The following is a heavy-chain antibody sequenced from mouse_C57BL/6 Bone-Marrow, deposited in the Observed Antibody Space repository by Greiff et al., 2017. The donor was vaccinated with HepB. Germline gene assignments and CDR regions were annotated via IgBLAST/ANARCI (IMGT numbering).Heavy chain of an antibody. V-gene: IGHV1-81*01. D-gene: IGHD1-1*01. CDR1: GYTFTSYG. CDR2: IYPRSGNT. Sequence: VQGVESGAELARPGASVKLSCKASGYTFTSYGISWVKQRTGQGLEWIGEIYPRSGNTYYNEKFKGKATLTADKSSSTAYMELRSLTSEDSAVYFCARYYYGSSWFAYWGQGTLVTVSA. J-gene: IGHJ3*01. CDR3: ARYYYGSSWFAY.